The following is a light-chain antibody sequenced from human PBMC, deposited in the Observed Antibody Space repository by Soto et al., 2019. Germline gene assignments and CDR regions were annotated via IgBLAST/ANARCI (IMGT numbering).Light chain of an antibody. J-gene: IGLJ1*01. Sequence: QSALTQPASVSGSPGQSGTISCTGTSSDFGSYKFVSWYQHHPGKVPKVIIYETSKRPSGVSDRFSGSKSGNTASLTSSGLQAEDEADYYCFSFTSTNTHVFGSGTKLTVL. CDR1: SSDFGSYKF. V-gene: IGLV2-23*01. CDR2: ETS. CDR3: FSFTSTNTHV.